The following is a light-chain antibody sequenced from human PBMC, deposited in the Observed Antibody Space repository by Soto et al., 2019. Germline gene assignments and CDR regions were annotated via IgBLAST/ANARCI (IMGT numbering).Light chain of an antibody. V-gene: IGKV1-39*01. CDR2: AAS. CDR1: QSIRSY. Sequence: DIQMTQSPSSLSESVGDRVTITCRASQSIRSYLNWYQQKPGKDPKLLIYAASSLQSGVPSRFSGSGSRTDFTLTISSLQSEDFATYYCQQSYSTPHTFGQGTKLEIK. J-gene: IGKJ2*01. CDR3: QQSYSTPHT.